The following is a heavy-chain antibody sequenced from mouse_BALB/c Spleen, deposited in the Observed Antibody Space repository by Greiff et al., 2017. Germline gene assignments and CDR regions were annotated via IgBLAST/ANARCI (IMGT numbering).Heavy chain of an antibody. CDR3: ARPPLYYGDAMDY. V-gene: IGHV3-6*02. Sequence: ESGPGLVKPSQSLSLTCSVTGYSITSGYYWNWIRQFPGNKLEWMGYISYDGSNNYNPSLKNRISITRDTSKNQFFLKLNSVTTEDTATYYCARPPLYYGDAMDYWGQGTSVTVSS. CDR1: GYSITSGYY. D-gene: IGHD1-1*01. J-gene: IGHJ4*01. CDR2: ISYDGSN.